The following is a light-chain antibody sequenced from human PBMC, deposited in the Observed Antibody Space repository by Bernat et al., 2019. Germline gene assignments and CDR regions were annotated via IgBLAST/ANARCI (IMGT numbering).Light chain of an antibody. V-gene: IGLV2-14*03. CDR3: SSYTSSSLFV. Sequence: QSALTQPASVSGSPGQSITISCTGTSSDVGGYNYVSWYQQHPGKAPKLMIFDVSNRPSGVSNRFSASKSGNTASLTISGLQAEDEADYYCSSYTSSSLFVFGIGTKVTVL. J-gene: IGLJ1*01. CDR2: DVS. CDR1: SSDVGGYNY.